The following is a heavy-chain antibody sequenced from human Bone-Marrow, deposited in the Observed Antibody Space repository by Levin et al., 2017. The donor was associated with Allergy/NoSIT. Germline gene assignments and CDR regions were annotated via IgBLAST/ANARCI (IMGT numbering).Heavy chain of an antibody. V-gene: IGHV3-23*01. CDR1: GFTFSRYA. CDR3: AKDPPAVLGWYFDI. D-gene: IGHD2-8*01. Sequence: GGSLRLSCAASGFTFSRYAMSWVRQAPGKGPEWVSFISDNSYTRHYADSVKGRFTISRDNSKNILYLQMNGLRAEDTAIYYCAKDPPAVLGWYFDIWGRGTLVAVSS. J-gene: IGHJ2*01. CDR2: ISDNSYTR.